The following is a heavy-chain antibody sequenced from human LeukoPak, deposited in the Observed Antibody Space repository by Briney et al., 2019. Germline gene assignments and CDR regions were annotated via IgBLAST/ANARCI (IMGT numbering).Heavy chain of an antibody. CDR1: GFTFSSYW. CDR2: INSDGSST. CDR3: VKDRTGTYTLDY. Sequence: PGGSLRLSCAASGFTFSSYWMHWVRQAPGKGLMWVSRINSDGSSTSYADSVKGRFTISRDNAKNTLYLQMNSLRAEDTAVYYCVKDRTGTYTLDYWGQGTLVTVSS. V-gene: IGHV3-74*01. J-gene: IGHJ4*02. D-gene: IGHD3-10*01.